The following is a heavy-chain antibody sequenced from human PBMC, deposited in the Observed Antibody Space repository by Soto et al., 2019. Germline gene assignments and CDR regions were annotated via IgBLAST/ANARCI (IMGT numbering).Heavy chain of an antibody. J-gene: IGHJ4*02. D-gene: IGHD3-22*01. Sequence: GGSLRLSCAASGFTFSSYATGWVRQTPGKGPEWVSAISARGDSTYYADSVKGRFTISRDNSRNTLYLQMNSLRAEDTAVYSCAKVYSSGSYFPDYWGQGTLVTVSS. CDR2: ISARGDST. V-gene: IGHV3-23*01. CDR1: GFTFSSYA. CDR3: AKVYSSGSYFPDY.